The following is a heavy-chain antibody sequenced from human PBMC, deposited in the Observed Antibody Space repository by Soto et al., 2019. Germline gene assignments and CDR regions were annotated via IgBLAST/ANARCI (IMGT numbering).Heavy chain of an antibody. CDR2: INAGNGNT. CDR3: ARGRSSGWYFDY. CDR1: GYTFTSYA. V-gene: IGHV1-3*01. Sequence: ASVKVSCKASGYTFTSYAMHWVRQAPGQRLEWMGWINAGNGNTKYSQKFQGRVTITRDTSASTAYMELSSLRSEDTAVYYCARGRSSGWYFDYWGQGTQVTVSS. D-gene: IGHD6-19*01. J-gene: IGHJ4*02.